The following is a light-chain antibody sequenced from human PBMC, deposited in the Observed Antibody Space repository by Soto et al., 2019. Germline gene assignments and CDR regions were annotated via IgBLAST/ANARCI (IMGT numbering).Light chain of an antibody. Sequence: VVTLTQLSLSVAPGQPASISCKSSQSLLHITGETFLFWYLQKPGQSPQLLIYEVSTRVSGVPDRFSGSGSGTDFTLEISRVETDDVVIYYCMQSTQLPPTFGQGTRLAI. CDR2: EVS. CDR3: MQSTQLPPT. CDR1: QSLLHITGETF. J-gene: IGKJ5*01. V-gene: IGKV2D-29*02.